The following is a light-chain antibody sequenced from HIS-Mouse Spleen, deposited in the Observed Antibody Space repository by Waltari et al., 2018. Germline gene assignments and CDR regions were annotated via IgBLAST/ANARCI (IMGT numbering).Light chain of an antibody. J-gene: IGKJ1*01. CDR3: QQLNSYPPT. V-gene: IGKV1-9*01. CDR2: AAS. CDR1: QGISSY. Sequence: DIQLTQSPSFLSASVGDRVTITCRASQGISSYLAWYQQKPGKAPKLLIYAASTLQSGVPSRCSGSGSGTEFTLTTSSLQPEDFATYYCQQLNSYPPTFGQGTKVEIK.